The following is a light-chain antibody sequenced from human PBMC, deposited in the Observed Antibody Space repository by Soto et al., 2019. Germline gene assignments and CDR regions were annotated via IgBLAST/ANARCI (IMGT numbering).Light chain of an antibody. V-gene: IGLV2-14*01. Sequence: QPVLTQPASVSGSPGQSITISCTGTSSDIGGYNYVSWYQQHPGNAPKLIIYDVTNRPSGVSNRFSGSKSGDTASLTISGLQAEDEADYYCSSYTSSSTWVFGGGTKLTVL. CDR3: SSYTSSSTWV. CDR2: DVT. J-gene: IGLJ3*02. CDR1: SSDIGGYNY.